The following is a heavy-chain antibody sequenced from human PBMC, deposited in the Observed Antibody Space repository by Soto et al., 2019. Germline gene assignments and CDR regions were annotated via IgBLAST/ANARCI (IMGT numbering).Heavy chain of an antibody. V-gene: IGHV4-59*03. CDR2: IYHSGTT. Sequence: SETLSLTCTVSGASISSYYWSWIRQSPGKGLEWIAYIYHSGTTNYVSSLKSRVSISADPSRNQFFLKVYSVTAADTAVYYCARGWDAGYWGQGTLVTVSS. CDR1: GASISSYY. CDR3: ARGWDAGY. J-gene: IGHJ4*02. D-gene: IGHD6-19*01.